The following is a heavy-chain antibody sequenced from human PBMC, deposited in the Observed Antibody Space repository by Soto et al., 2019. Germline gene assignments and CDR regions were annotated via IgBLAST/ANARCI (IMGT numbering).Heavy chain of an antibody. J-gene: IGHJ4*02. CDR1: AFTFSSYA. V-gene: IGHV3-30-3*01. CDR2: ISYNGGIE. Sequence: QVQLVESGGGVVQPGGSLRLSCSASAFTFSSYAMHWVRQAPGKGLEWVAFISYNGGIEYYGDSVKGRFTISRDNSKNTLFLQMNSLRGDDTALYYCARALTADGSGSYYEHWGQGTLVTVSS. D-gene: IGHD3-10*01. CDR3: ARALTADGSGSYYEH.